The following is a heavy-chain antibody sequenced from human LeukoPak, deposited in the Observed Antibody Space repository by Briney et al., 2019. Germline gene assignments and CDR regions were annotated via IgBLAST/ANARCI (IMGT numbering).Heavy chain of an antibody. V-gene: IGHV3-74*01. Sequence: GGSLRLSCAASGFIFSTYWMHWVRQAPGKGLVWVSRINSDGSSTNYADSVKGRFIISRDNAKNTLYLQMNSLRADNTAVYYCARARLMNWFDPWGLGTLVIVSS. CDR1: GFIFSTYW. J-gene: IGHJ5*02. CDR3: ARARLMNWFDP. CDR2: INSDGSST. D-gene: IGHD2-8*01.